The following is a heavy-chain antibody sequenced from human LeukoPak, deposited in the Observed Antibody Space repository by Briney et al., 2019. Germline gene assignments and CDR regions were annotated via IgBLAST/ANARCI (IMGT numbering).Heavy chain of an antibody. CDR1: GYTFPNFD. D-gene: IGHD3-9*01. Sequence: ASVKVSCKASGYTFPNFDINWVRQASGQGLEWMGWMSPKSGDKGYAQKLQGRVTMTTDTSTSTAYMELRSLRSDDTAVYYCAREGSDYDILTGYYIAEPYDYWGQGTLVTVSS. CDR3: AREGSDYDILTGYYIAEPYDY. CDR2: MSPKSGDK. J-gene: IGHJ4*02. V-gene: IGHV1-18*01.